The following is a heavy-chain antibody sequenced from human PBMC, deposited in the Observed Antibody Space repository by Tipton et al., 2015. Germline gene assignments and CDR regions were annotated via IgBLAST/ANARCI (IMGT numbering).Heavy chain of an antibody. D-gene: IGHD3-22*01. CDR1: GGSVTSGSYY. CDR2: IYYSGST. CDR3: ARGVDRSGPYYDY. V-gene: IGHV4-61*01. Sequence: TLSLTCTVSGGSVTSGSYYWNWIRQPPGQGLEWIGYIYYSGSTSYNPSLKSRVTISTDTSKNQFSLKLRSVTAADTAVYYCARGVDRSGPYYDYWGQGALVAVSS. J-gene: IGHJ4*02.